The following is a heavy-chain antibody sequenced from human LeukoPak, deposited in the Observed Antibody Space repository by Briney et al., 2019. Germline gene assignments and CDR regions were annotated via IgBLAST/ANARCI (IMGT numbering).Heavy chain of an antibody. CDR3: AKGSGINHYHWIDP. Sequence: GGSLRLSCAASAFTFSSYAMNWVRQAPGKGLEWVSGISGGGGSRYYADSVKGRFTISRDNTKNTLYLQMDSLIAEDTALYYCAKGSGINHYHWIDPWGQGTLVTVSS. D-gene: IGHD1-14*01. CDR2: ISGGGGSR. J-gene: IGHJ5*02. CDR1: AFTFSSYA. V-gene: IGHV3-23*01.